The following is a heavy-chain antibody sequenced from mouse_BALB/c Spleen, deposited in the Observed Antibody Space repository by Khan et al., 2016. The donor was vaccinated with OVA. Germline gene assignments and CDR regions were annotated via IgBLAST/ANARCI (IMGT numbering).Heavy chain of an antibody. Sequence: EVELVESGGGLVKPGGSLKLSCAASGFTFSSFSMSWVRQTPEKRLDWVATISSGGDNTYYPDSVRGRFTISRDNAKNNLYLQMSSLRSEDTALYYCARSNYGTFAHWGQGTLVTVSA. CDR1: GFTFSSFS. V-gene: IGHV5-9*03. CDR2: ISSGGDNT. J-gene: IGHJ3*01. CDR3: ARSNYGTFAH. D-gene: IGHD2-1*01.